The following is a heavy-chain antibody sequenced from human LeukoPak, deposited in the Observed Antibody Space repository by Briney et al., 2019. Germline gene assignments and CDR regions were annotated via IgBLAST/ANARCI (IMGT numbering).Heavy chain of an antibody. Sequence: GGSLRLSCAASGFTFSSYGMHWVRQAPGKGLEWVAVIWYDGSNKYYADSVTGRFTISRDNSKNTLYLQMNSLRAEDTAVYYCARDTGYSSSRYNYYYYMDVWGKGTTVTVSS. J-gene: IGHJ6*03. V-gene: IGHV3-33*01. CDR3: ARDTGYSSSRYNYYYYMDV. CDR1: GFTFSSYG. CDR2: IWYDGSNK. D-gene: IGHD6-13*01.